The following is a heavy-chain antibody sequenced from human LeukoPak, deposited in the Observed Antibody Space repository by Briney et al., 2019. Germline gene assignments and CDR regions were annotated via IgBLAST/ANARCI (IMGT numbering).Heavy chain of an antibody. J-gene: IGHJ6*02. CDR2: IWYDGTNK. D-gene: IGHD6-19*01. CDR1: GFTFSSYG. V-gene: IGHV3-33*01. Sequence: GGSLRLSCSASGFTFSSYGMHWVRQAPGRGLEWVAVIWYDGTNKYYGDSVKGRFTISRDNSKNTLYLQMNSLRAEDTAVYYCARDLAGRYYYYYGMDGWGQGTTVTVSS. CDR3: ARDLAGRYYYYYGMDG.